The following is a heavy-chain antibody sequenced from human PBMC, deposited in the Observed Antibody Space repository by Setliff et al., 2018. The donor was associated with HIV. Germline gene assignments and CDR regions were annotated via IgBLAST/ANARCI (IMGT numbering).Heavy chain of an antibody. J-gene: IGHJ5*02. V-gene: IGHV4-39*01. CDR2: VSQSGST. D-gene: IGHD2-21*01. CDR3: ARVPVAGANWFDP. CDR1: GVSINRTDHY. Sequence: SETLSLTCSVSGVSINRTDHYWGWIRQSPGKRLEWIGRVSQSGSTDYNPSLKSRITISVDRSKNLFSLKLISVTAADQGVYYCARVPVAGANWFDPWGRGTLVTVSS.